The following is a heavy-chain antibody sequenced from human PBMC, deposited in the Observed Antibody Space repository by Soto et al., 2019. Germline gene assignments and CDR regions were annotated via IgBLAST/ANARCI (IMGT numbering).Heavy chain of an antibody. CDR3: ARVIPGAEAWFDP. Sequence: GASVKVSCKASGNTFTNFGVTWVREAPGQGLELMGWISAYTDDPNYAQKFQGRVTMTIDTSTSTAYLDLRSLTSDDTAVYYCARVIPGAEAWFDPWGQGTLVTVYS. D-gene: IGHD2-2*01. CDR1: GNTFTNFG. V-gene: IGHV1-18*01. CDR2: ISAYTDDP. J-gene: IGHJ5*02.